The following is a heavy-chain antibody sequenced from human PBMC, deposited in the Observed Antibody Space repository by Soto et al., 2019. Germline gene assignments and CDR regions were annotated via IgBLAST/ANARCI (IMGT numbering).Heavy chain of an antibody. V-gene: IGHV3-30*18. CDR3: AKNRRKVVVVAPFEN. J-gene: IGHJ4*02. Sequence: QVQLVESGGGVVQPGRSLRLSCAASGFTFSSYGMHWVRQAPGKGLEWVSVISYDGSNKYYADSLKGRFTISRDNSKKTRNRQINGRGAGDTAVYYCAKNRRKVVVVAPFENWGRGTRVTVS. CDR1: GFTFSSYG. CDR2: ISYDGSNK. D-gene: IGHD2-15*01.